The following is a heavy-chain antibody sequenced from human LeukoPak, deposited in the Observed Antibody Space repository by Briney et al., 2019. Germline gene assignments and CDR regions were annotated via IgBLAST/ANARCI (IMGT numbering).Heavy chain of an antibody. CDR2: IYYSGST. J-gene: IGHJ4*02. D-gene: IGHD6-25*01. CDR3: ARVSDRLIDY. CDR1: GGSISSGSYY. Sequence: SETLSLTCIVSGGSISSGSYYWGWIRQPPGKGLEWIGSIYYSGSTYYNPSLKSRVTISVDTSKNQFSLKLSSVTAADTAVYYCARVSDRLIDYWGQGTLVTVSS. V-gene: IGHV4-39*01.